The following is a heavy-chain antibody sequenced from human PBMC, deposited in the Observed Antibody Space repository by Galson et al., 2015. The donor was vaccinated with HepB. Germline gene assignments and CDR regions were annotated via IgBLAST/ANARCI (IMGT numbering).Heavy chain of an antibody. CDR3: ARGYSSSYVVGY. J-gene: IGHJ4*02. Sequence: SLRLSCAASGFTFSDYYMSWIRQAPGKGLEWVSYISSSSSYTNYADSVKGRFTISRDNAKNSLYLQMNSLRAEDTAVYYCARGYSSSYVVGYWGQGTLVTVSS. V-gene: IGHV3-11*06. D-gene: IGHD6-13*01. CDR2: ISSSSSYT. CDR1: GFTFSDYY.